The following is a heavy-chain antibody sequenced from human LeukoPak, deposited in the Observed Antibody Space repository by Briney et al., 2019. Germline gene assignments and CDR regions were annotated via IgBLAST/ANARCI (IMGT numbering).Heavy chain of an antibody. Sequence: GGSLRLSCAASGFIFSDYSIHWVRQAPGKGLEWVAIISFAESNKYYADSVKGRFTISRDNSKNTLYLQMNSLRAEDTAVYYCAREWDYYDGSGPLDYWGQGTLVTVSS. CDR3: AREWDYYDGSGPLDY. D-gene: IGHD3-22*01. CDR2: ISFAESNK. CDR1: GFIFSDYS. J-gene: IGHJ4*02. V-gene: IGHV3-30*03.